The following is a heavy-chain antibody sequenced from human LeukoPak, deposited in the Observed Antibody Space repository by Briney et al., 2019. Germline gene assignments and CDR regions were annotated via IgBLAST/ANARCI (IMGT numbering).Heavy chain of an antibody. D-gene: IGHD1-26*01. CDR3: ARGAPRGSQGWFDP. CDR1: GFTSAHYG. J-gene: IGHJ5*02. CDR2: INWSGGST. V-gene: IGHV3-20*04. Sequence: VGCPRLSCAASGFTSAHYGMSWVRHAPGKGLEWGSGINWSGGSTGYADSVKGRFTISRDNAKSFLYLQMNSLRVEDTALYYCARGAPRGSQGWFDPWGQGTLVTVSS.